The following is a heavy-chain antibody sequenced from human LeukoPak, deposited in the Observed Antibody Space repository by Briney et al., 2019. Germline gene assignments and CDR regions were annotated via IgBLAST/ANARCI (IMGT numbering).Heavy chain of an antibody. Sequence: PGGSLRLSCAASGFTFSSYAMSWVRQAPGKGLEWVSVIYSGGSTYYADSVKGRFTISRDNSKNTLYLQMNSLRAEDTAVYYCARAGTDSYGYIWFDPWGQGTLVTVSS. V-gene: IGHV3-53*01. CDR1: GFTFSSYA. D-gene: IGHD5-18*01. CDR3: ARAGTDSYGYIWFDP. J-gene: IGHJ5*02. CDR2: IYSGGST.